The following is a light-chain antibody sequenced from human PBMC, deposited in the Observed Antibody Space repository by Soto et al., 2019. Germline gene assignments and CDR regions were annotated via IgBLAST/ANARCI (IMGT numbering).Light chain of an antibody. CDR3: HQYDNIPWT. CDR2: WAS. Sequence: DIVMTQSPDSLAVSLGERATINCKSSQSILYSSNNKICLAWYQQKPGQPPKVRIYWASTRESGVLDRSSGSASVTDFTLTINNLQAEDVAVYCCHQYDNIPWTFGHGTRV. CDR1: QSILYSSNNKIC. J-gene: IGKJ1*01. V-gene: IGKV4-1*01.